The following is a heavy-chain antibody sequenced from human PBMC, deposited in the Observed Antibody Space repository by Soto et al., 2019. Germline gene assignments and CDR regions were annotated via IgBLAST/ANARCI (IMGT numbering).Heavy chain of an antibody. CDR2: IYYSGTT. D-gene: IGHD6-19*01. CDR1: GLSISSSSYY. V-gene: IGHV4-39*01. Sequence: SESLSLTSTVSGLSISSSSYYRGWIRQPPGKGLEWIGSIYYSGTTYYNPSLKSRITISVDTSKNQFSLKLTSVTAADMAVYYCARHIRIAVAGSGWITFDYWGQGSLVTVS. CDR3: ARHIRIAVAGSGWITFDY. J-gene: IGHJ4*02.